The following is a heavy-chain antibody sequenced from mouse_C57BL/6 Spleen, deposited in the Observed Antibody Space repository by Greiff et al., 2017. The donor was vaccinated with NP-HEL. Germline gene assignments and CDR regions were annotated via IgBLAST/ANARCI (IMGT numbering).Heavy chain of an antibody. J-gene: IGHJ4*01. D-gene: IGHD1-1*01. Sequence: VQLQQSGAELVKPGASVKLSCKASGYTFTSYWMQWVKQRPGQGLEWIGEIDPSDSYTNYNQKFKGKATLTVDTSSSTAYMQLSSLTSEDSAVYYGARRGYGSSYYAMDYWGQGTSVTVSS. V-gene: IGHV1-50*01. CDR2: IDPSDSYT. CDR3: ARRGYGSSYYAMDY. CDR1: GYTFTSYW.